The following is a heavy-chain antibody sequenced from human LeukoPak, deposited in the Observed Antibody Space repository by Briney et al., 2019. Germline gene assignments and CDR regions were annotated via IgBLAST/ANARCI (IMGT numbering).Heavy chain of an antibody. CDR1: GYTFTNYD. Sequence: ASVKVSCTASGYTFTNYDINWVRQATGQGLEWMGWMNPKSGNTGCAQKLQGRVTMTRNNSISTAYMELSSLRSEDTAIYFCARGPSLHTNWVGGRWFDPWGQGTRVTVSS. V-gene: IGHV1-8*01. CDR3: ARGPSLHTNWVGGRWFDP. D-gene: IGHD1-1*01. CDR2: MNPKSGNT. J-gene: IGHJ5*02.